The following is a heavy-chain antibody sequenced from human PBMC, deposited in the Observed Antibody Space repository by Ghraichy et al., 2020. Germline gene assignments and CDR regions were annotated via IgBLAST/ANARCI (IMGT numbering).Heavy chain of an antibody. Sequence: SQTLSLTCTVSGGSISSSSYYWGWIRQPPGKGLEWIGSVYYSGSTYYNPSLKSRVTISVDTSKNQFSLKLSSVTAAATAVYYCASLRLRSHLYFDYWGQGTLVTVSS. CDR1: GGSISSSSYY. V-gene: IGHV4-39*01. J-gene: IGHJ4*02. CDR3: ASLRLRSHLYFDY. D-gene: IGHD5-12*01. CDR2: VYYSGST.